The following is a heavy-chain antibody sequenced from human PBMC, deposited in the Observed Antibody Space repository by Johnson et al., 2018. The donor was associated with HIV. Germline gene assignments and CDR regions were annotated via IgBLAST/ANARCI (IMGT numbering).Heavy chain of an antibody. CDR2: ISYDGSDK. J-gene: IGHJ3*02. CDR3: ARDGWEQRGETVGDGFDI. D-gene: IGHD1-26*01. Sequence: QVQLVESGGGLVQPGGSLRLSCAASGFTFSSYWMSWVRQAPGKGLEWVAVISYDGSDKYYADSVKGRFTISRDNSKNTLYLEMNSLRVEDTAFYYCARDGWEQRGETVGDGFDIWGQGTMVTVSS. V-gene: IGHV3-30-3*01. CDR1: GFTFSSYW.